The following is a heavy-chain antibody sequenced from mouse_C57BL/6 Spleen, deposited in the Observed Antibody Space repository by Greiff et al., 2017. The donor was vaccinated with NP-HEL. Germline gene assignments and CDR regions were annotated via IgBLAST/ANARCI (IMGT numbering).Heavy chain of an antibody. CDR3: ARWSTRYFDV. V-gene: IGHV1-61*01. J-gene: IGHJ1*03. Sequence: QVQLKQPGAELVRPGSSVKLSCKASGYTFTSYWMDWVKQRPGQGLEWIGNIYPSDSETHYNQKFKDKATLTVDKSSSTAYMQLSSLTSEDSAVYYCARWSTRYFDVGGTGTTVTVSS. D-gene: IGHD5-1*01. CDR1: GYTFTSYW. CDR2: IYPSDSET.